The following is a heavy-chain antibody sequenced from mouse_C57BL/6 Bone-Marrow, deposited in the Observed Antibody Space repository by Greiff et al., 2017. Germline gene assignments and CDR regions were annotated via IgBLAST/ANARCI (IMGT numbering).Heavy chain of an antibody. V-gene: IGHV14-4*01. D-gene: IGHD2-3*01. Sequence: EVQLQQSGAELVRPGASVKLSCTASGFNFTGYCMHWVNQRPEQGLEWIGWIDPENGDTEYASKFKGKATITADTSSNTAYLQLSSLTSEDTADYCGTKGDGFPTVAYWGQGTLVTVSA. J-gene: IGHJ3*01. CDR1: GFNFTGYC. CDR3: TKGDGFPTVAY. CDR2: IDPENGDT.